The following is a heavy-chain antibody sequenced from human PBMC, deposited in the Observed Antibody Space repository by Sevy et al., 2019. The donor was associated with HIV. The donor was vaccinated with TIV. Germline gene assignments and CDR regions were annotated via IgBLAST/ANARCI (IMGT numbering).Heavy chain of an antibody. CDR2: IQYDGSNK. J-gene: IGHJ6*03. CDR3: VRGPNCGVGGCQQISPYCLDV. CDR1: GFSFSSYG. D-gene: IGHD2-15*01. V-gene: IGHV3-33*05. Sequence: GGSLRLSCAASGFSFSSYGMHWVRQAPGKGLEWMSYIQYDGSNKDYADSVKGRFTISRDDSRNSVYLQMNSLKTQDSAVYYCVRGPNCGVGGCQQISPYCLDVWGKGATVTVSS.